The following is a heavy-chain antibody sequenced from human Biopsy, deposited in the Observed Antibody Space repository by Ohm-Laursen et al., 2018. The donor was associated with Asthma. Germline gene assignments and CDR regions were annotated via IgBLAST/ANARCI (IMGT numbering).Heavy chain of an antibody. V-gene: IGHV4-4*01. CDR1: GGSISVSNW. D-gene: IGHD3-22*01. CDR2: IFHFGNA. CDR3: ARRWRSYDSSNYYLDQ. Sequence: PGTLSLTCDVSGGSISVSNWWSWVRQPPGRGLEWIGQIFHFGNANYNPSLKSRVTMSVDKSKNQFSLKLTSVTAADTAVYFCARRWRSYDSSNYYLDQWGQGTLVTVSS. J-gene: IGHJ4*02.